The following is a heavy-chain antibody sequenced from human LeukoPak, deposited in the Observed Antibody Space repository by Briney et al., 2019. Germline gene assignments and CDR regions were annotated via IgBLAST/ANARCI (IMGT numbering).Heavy chain of an antibody. CDR2: IYYSGST. J-gene: IGHJ6*02. Sequence: PSETLSLTCTVSGGSISSGGYYWSWIRQHAGKGLEWIGYIYYSGSTYYNPSLKSRVTISVDTSKNQFSLKLSSVTAADTAVCYCASTNSYYYGSGSNYYYGMDVWGQGTTVTVSS. D-gene: IGHD3-10*01. CDR3: ASTNSYYYGSGSNYYYGMDV. CDR1: GGSISSGGYY. V-gene: IGHV4-31*03.